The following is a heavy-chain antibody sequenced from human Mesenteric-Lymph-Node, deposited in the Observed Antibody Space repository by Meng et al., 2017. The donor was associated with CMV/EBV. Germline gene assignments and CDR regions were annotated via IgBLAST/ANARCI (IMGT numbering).Heavy chain of an antibody. CDR3: GSLRTRE. V-gene: IGHV3-53*01. D-gene: IGHD5-24*01. CDR2: IYSGGYT. CDR1: GFTVSSNY. J-gene: IGHJ4*02. Sequence: GGSLRLSCAASGFTVSSNYMSWVRQAPGKGLEWVSVIYSGGYTYYADSVKGRFTISRDNAKNSLYLQMNSLRAEDTAIYYCGSLRTREWGQGTLVTVSS.